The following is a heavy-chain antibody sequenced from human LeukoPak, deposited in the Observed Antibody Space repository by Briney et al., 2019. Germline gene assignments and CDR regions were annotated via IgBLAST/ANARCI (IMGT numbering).Heavy chain of an antibody. Sequence: ASVTVSCKASGGTFSSYAISWVRQAPGQGLEWMGRIIPILGIANYAQKFQGRVTITADKSTSTAYMELNSLRSEDTAVYYCARAYSVVAANNWFDPWGQGTLVTVSS. J-gene: IGHJ5*02. CDR1: GGTFSSYA. D-gene: IGHD2-15*01. CDR3: ARAYSVVAANNWFDP. V-gene: IGHV1-69*04. CDR2: IIPILGIA.